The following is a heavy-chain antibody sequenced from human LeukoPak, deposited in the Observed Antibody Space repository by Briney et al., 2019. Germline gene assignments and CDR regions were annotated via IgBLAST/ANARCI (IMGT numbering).Heavy chain of an antibody. V-gene: IGHV4-34*01. CDR2: INHSGST. J-gene: IGHJ4*02. D-gene: IGHD4-17*01. CDR1: GGSFSGYY. Sequence: SETLSLTCAVYGGSFSGYYWSWIRQPPGKGLEWIGEINHSGSTNYNPSLKSRVTISVDTSKNQFSLKLSSVTAADTAVYYCARADYGDYGDYWGQGTLVTVSS. CDR3: ARADYGDYGDY.